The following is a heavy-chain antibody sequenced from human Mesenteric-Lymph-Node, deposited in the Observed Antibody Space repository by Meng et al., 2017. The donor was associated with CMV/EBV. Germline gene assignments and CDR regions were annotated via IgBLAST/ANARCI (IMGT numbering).Heavy chain of an antibody. V-gene: IGHV3-7*01. CDR1: GFTFSSYW. CDR2: IKQDGSEK. CDR3: ARDVGDEYNPWSGYYYNWFDP. D-gene: IGHD3-3*01. J-gene: IGHJ5*02. Sequence: GESLKISCAASGFTFSSYWMSWVRQAPGKGLEWVASIKQDGSEKNYVDSVKGRFTISRDNAKNSLYLQMNRLRVEDTAVYYCARDVGDEYNPWSGYYYNWFDPWGRGTLVTVSS.